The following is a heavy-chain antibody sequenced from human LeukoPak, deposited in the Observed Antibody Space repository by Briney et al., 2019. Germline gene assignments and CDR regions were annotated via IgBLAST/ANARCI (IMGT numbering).Heavy chain of an antibody. CDR1: GFTFTNYA. D-gene: IGHD2-15*01. V-gene: IGHV3-23*01. CDR3: AKEHMAAAVYYFDY. CDR2: INPSSGNT. J-gene: IGHJ4*02. Sequence: PGGSLRLSCTASGFTFTNYAMSWVRQAPWKGLEWVSSINPSSGNTYYADSVKGRFTISGDNSKNTLYLQMNSLRAEDTAVYYCAKEHMAAAVYYFDYWGQGTLVTVSS.